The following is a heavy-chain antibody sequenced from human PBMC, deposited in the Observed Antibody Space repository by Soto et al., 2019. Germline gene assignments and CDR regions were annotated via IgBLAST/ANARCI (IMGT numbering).Heavy chain of an antibody. Sequence: QVQLQGSGPGLVKPSQTLSLICSVSGGSISSGFHYWSWIRQHPGKGLEWIGYIYYTGSAYYNPSLRSRVSISVDTSKDQFSLNVSSVTAADTATYYCARGLLFVNYGVESFDIWGQGTMVTVSS. D-gene: IGHD2-21*02. CDR2: IYYTGSA. V-gene: IGHV4-31*03. CDR1: GGSISSGFHY. CDR3: ARGLLFVNYGVESFDI. J-gene: IGHJ3*02.